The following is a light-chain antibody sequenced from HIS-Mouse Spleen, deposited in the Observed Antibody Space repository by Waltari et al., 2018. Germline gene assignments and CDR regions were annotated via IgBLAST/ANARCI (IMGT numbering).Light chain of an antibody. CDR1: ALPKNY. CDR2: EDS. Sequence: SYELTQPPSVSVSPGQTVRITCPGDALPKNYSYWYQQKSGQAPVLVIYEDSKRPSGIPERFSGSSSGTMATLTISVAQVEDEADYYCYSTDSSGNHRVFGGGTKLTVL. V-gene: IGLV3-10*01. CDR3: YSTDSSGNHRV. J-gene: IGLJ2*01.